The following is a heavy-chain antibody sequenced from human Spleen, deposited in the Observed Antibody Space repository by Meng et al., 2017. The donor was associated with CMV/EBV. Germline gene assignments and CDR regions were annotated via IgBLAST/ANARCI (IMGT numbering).Heavy chain of an antibody. J-gene: IGHJ3*02. CDR1: GFTFDDYA. Sequence: GGSLRLSCAASGFTFDDYAMHWVRQAPGKGLEWVSGISWNSGSIGYADSVKGRVTISRDNAKNSLYLQMNSLRAEDTALYYCAKSDCSSTSCPKVRLGGAFDIWGQGTMVTVSS. CDR2: ISWNSGSI. CDR3: AKSDCSSTSCPKVRLGGAFDI. D-gene: IGHD2-2*01. V-gene: IGHV3-9*01.